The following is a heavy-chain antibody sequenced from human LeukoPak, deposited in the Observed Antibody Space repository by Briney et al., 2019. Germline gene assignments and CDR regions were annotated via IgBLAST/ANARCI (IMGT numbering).Heavy chain of an antibody. Sequence: GASVKVSCKASGGTFSSYAISWVRQAPGQGLEWMGGIIPIFGTANYAQKFQGRVTITADESTSTAYMELSSLRSEDTAVYYCARDREYGGNSVSDYWGQGTLVTVSS. CDR2: IIPIFGTA. V-gene: IGHV1-69*13. D-gene: IGHD4-23*01. CDR1: GGTFSSYA. J-gene: IGHJ4*02. CDR3: ARDREYGGNSVSDY.